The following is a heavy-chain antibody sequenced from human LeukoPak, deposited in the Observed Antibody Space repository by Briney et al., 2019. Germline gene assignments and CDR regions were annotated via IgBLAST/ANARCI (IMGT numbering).Heavy chain of an antibody. Sequence: GGSLSLSCAASGFTFSSYAMSGVRQAPGKGLEWVSAISGSGGSTYYADSVKGRFTISRDNSKNTLYLQMNSLRAEDTAVYYCAKDLLYCSSTSPCAPYYYGMDVWGQGTTVTVSS. CDR1: GFTFSSYA. V-gene: IGHV3-23*01. CDR2: ISGSGGST. J-gene: IGHJ6*02. D-gene: IGHD2-2*01. CDR3: AKDLLYCSSTSPCAPYYYGMDV.